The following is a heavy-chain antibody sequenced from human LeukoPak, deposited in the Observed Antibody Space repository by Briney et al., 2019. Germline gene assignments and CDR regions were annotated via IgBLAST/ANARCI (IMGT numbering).Heavy chain of an antibody. V-gene: IGHV4-34*01. D-gene: IGHD3-22*01. CDR1: GGSFSGYY. CDR3: ARGLTYYYDSSGYGYYFDY. CDR2: INHSGST. Sequence: RSSETLSLTCAAYGGSFSGYYWSWIRQPPGKGLEWIGEINHSGSTNYNPSLKSRVTISVDTSKNQFSLKLSSVTAADTAVYYCARGLTYYYDSSGYGYYFDYWGQGTLVTVSS. J-gene: IGHJ4*02.